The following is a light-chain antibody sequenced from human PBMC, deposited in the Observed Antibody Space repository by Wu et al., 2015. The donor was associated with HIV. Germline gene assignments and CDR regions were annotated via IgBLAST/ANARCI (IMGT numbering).Light chain of an antibody. CDR2: GAS. CDR1: QSVSSN. Sequence: EIVMTQSPATLSVSPGERATLSCRASQSVSSNLAWYQQKPGQAPRLLIYGASTRATGIPDRFSGSGSGTDFTLIISRLEPEDFAVYHCQQYGSSPLTFGGGTKVE. CDR3: QQYGSSPLT. V-gene: IGKV3-20*01. J-gene: IGKJ4*01.